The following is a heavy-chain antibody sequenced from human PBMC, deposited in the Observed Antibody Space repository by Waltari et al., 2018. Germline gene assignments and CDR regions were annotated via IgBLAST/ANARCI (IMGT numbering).Heavy chain of an antibody. D-gene: IGHD6-6*01. CDR3: ARSSIAAGKTNFDY. Sequence: QVQLQESGPGLVKPSETLSLTCAVSGYSISSGYYWGWIRQPPGKGLEWIGSIYHSGSTDYNPSLKSRVTISVDTSKNQFSLKLSSVTAADTAVYYCARSSIAAGKTNFDYWGQGTLVTVSS. CDR1: GYSISSGYY. V-gene: IGHV4-38-2*01. CDR2: IYHSGST. J-gene: IGHJ4*02.